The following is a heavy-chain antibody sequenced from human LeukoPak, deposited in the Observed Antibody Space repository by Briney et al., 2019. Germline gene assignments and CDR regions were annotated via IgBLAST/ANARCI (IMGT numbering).Heavy chain of an antibody. CDR1: GGSISSSSYY. Sequence: SETLSFTCTVSGGSISSSSYYWGGIRQPPGKGLEWIGSIYYSGSTYYNPSLKSRVTISVDTSKNQFSLKLSSVTAADTAVYYCARDTITFGGVIARSPFDYWGQGTLVTVSS. CDR3: ARDTITFGGVIARSPFDY. V-gene: IGHV4-39*07. CDR2: IYYSGST. J-gene: IGHJ4*02. D-gene: IGHD3-16*02.